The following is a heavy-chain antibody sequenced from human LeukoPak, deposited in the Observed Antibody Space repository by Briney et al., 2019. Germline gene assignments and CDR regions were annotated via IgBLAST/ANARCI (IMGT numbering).Heavy chain of an antibody. D-gene: IGHD3-22*01. V-gene: IGHV5-51*01. CDR3: ARHSRDYYYGSSGYDY. Sequence: GESLKISCKGSGYSFTSYWIGWVRQMPGKGLEWMGIIYPGDSDTRYSPSFQGQVTISADKSISTAYLQWSSLKASDTAMYYCARHSRDYYYGSSGYDYWGQGTLVTVSS. J-gene: IGHJ4*02. CDR1: GYSFTSYW. CDR2: IYPGDSDT.